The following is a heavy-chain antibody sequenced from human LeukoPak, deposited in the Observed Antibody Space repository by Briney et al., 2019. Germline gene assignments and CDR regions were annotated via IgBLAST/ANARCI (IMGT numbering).Heavy chain of an antibody. D-gene: IGHD1-26*01. CDR1: GFTFSFNNYG. CDR2: VRYDGTNN. Sequence: PGGSLRLSCAASGFTFSFNNYGMHWVRQAPGKGLEWVAFVRYDGTNNYYADSVNGRFTVSRDNSKNTVYLHMSSLRTEDTAVYYCAKDYGYSYGYFDHWGQGTLVTVSS. V-gene: IGHV3-30*02. J-gene: IGHJ4*02. CDR3: AKDYGYSYGYFDH.